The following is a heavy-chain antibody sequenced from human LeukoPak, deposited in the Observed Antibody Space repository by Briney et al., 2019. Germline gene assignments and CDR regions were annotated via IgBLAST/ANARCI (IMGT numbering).Heavy chain of an antibody. CDR3: ARTTSSGWSFDY. J-gene: IGHJ4*02. D-gene: IGHD6-19*01. V-gene: IGHV3-30-3*01. CDR1: GFTFSSYA. Sequence: GGSLRLSCAASGFTFSSYAMHWVRQAPDKGLEWVAVISYDGSNKYYADSVKGRFTISRDNSKNTLYLQMNSLRAEDTAVYYCARTTSSGWSFDYWGQGTLVTVSS. CDR2: ISYDGSNK.